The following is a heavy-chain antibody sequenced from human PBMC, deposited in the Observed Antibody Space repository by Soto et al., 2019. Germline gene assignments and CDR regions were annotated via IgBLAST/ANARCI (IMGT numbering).Heavy chain of an antibody. J-gene: IGHJ6*02. D-gene: IGHD3-3*01. CDR3: AKGLPFRYYDFWSGFFGMDV. CDR1: GFTFSSYG. V-gene: IGHV3-33*06. CDR2: IWYDGSNK. Sequence: PGESLRLSYAASGFTFSSYGMHWVRQAPGKGLEWVAVIWYDGSNKYYAGSVKGRFTISRDNSKNTLYLQIDGLRADDTAVHYFAKGLPFRYYDFWSGFFGMDVWGQGTTVTVSS.